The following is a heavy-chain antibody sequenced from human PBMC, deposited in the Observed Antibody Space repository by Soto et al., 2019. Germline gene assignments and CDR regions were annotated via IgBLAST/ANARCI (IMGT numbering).Heavy chain of an antibody. Sequence: QVQLVQSGAEVKKPGASVKVSCKASGYTFTGYYMHWVRQAPGQGLEWMGWINPNSGGTNYAQKFQGWVTMTRDTSISTAYMELSRLRSDDTAVYYCARVRGGSRSYFDANGGFDPWGQGTLVTVSS. D-gene: IGHD3-10*01. J-gene: IGHJ5*02. CDR3: ARVRGGSRSYFDANGGFDP. CDR1: GYTFTGYY. CDR2: INPNSGGT. V-gene: IGHV1-2*04.